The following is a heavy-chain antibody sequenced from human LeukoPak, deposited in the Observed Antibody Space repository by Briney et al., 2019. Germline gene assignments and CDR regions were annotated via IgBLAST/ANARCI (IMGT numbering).Heavy chain of an antibody. V-gene: IGHV4-30-2*02. J-gene: IGHJ4*02. Sequence: SETLSLTCTVSGGSISSGGSYWSWIRQPPGKGLEWIGYMYHTGSAYYNPSLKSRVTISVDTSKNQFSLKLSSVTAADTAVYYCAHRSSSGWLFDYWGQGTLVTVSS. CDR2: MYHTGSA. D-gene: IGHD6-19*01. CDR3: AHRSSSGWLFDY. CDR1: GGSISSGGSY.